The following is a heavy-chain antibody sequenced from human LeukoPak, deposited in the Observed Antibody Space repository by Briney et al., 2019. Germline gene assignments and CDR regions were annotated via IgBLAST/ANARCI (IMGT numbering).Heavy chain of an antibody. J-gene: IGHJ4*02. CDR1: GFTFSSYE. V-gene: IGHV3-48*03. CDR3: ARDTSGSYVFDY. Sequence: PGRSLRLSCAASGFTFSSYEMNWVRQAPGKGLEWVSYISSSGSTIYYADSVKGRFTISRDNAKNSLYLQMISLRAEDTAVYYCARDTSGSYVFDYWGQGTLVTVSS. CDR2: ISSSGSTI. D-gene: IGHD1-26*01.